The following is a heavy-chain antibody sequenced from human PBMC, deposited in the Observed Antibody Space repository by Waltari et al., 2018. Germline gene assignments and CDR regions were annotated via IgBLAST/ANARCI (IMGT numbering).Heavy chain of an antibody. CDR2: INYPGAT. Sequence: QVQLQESGPGLVKPSQTLSLTCTVSGDPLRSGNYYWSWIRQPSGKGLECLGYINYPGATAHNPCLRNRIPMSLDGSKGEFSMNMRSLTAADTAVYYCVRTLGFCTASTCSYGYFDLWGRGTLVAVSP. CDR3: VRTLGFCTASTCSYGYFDL. CDR1: GDPLRSGNYY. J-gene: IGHJ2*01. D-gene: IGHD3-10*01. V-gene: IGHV4-30-4*01.